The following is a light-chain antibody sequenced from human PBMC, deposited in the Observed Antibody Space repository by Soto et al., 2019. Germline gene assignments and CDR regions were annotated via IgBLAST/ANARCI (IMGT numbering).Light chain of an antibody. CDR3: QVWDITTDHYV. CDR2: YDS. V-gene: IGLV3-21*04. CDR1: NIGSKR. J-gene: IGLJ1*01. Sequence: SYELTQPPSVSVAPEKTARLTCGGDNIGSKRVHWYRQKPGQAPVLVIDYDSDRPSGIPERFSGSNSGNTATLTINRVEAGDEADYYCQVWDITTDHYVFGTATKLTVL.